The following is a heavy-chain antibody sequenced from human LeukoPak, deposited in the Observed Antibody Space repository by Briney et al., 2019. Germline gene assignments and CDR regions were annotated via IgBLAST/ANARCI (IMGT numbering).Heavy chain of an antibody. CDR1: GGTFSSYA. CDR3: ARGTDIAAAGNWFDP. Sequence: ASVKVSCKASGGTFSSYAISWVRQAPGQGLEWMGGIIPIFGTANYAQKFQGRVTITTDESTSTAYMELSSLRSEDTAVYYCARGTDIAAAGNWFDPWGQGTLVTASS. V-gene: IGHV1-69*05. J-gene: IGHJ5*02. D-gene: IGHD6-13*01. CDR2: IIPIFGTA.